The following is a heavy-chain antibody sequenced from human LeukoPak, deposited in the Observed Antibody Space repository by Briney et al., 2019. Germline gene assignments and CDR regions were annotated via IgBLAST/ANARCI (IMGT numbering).Heavy chain of an antibody. D-gene: IGHD2-15*01. CDR2: INAGNSNT. Sequence: ASVKVSCKASGYTFTSYAMHWVRQAPGQRLEWMGWINAGNSNTKYSQKFQGRVTITRDTSASTAYMELSSLRSEDTAVYYCARDGGYCSGGSCYGDTWHYDYYYGMDVWGKGTTVTVSS. CDR3: ARDGGYCSGGSCYGDTWHYDYYYGMDV. J-gene: IGHJ6*04. CDR1: GYTFTSYA. V-gene: IGHV1-3*01.